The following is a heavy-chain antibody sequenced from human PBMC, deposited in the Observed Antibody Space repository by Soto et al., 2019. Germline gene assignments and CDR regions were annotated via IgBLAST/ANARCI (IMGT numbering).Heavy chain of an antibody. J-gene: IGHJ4*02. CDR1: GGSISSSSYY. V-gene: IGHV4-39*01. CDR2: IYYSGST. D-gene: IGHD6-19*01. CDR3: ASGQGMAVAGLFY. Sequence: SETLSLTCTVSGGSISSSSYYWGWIRQPPGKGLEWIGSIYYSGSTYYNPSLKSRVTISVDTSKNQFSLKLSSVTAADTAVYYCASGQGMAVAGLFYWGQGTLVTVSS.